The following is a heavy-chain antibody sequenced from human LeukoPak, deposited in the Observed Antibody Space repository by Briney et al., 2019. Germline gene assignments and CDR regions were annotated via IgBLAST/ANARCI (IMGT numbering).Heavy chain of an antibody. V-gene: IGHV4-39*01. CDR2: IYYSGST. CDR3: ARVTTIFGVAAFDAFDI. CDR1: GGSISSSSYY. D-gene: IGHD3-3*01. J-gene: IGHJ3*02. Sequence: SETLSLTCTVSGGSISSSSYYWGWIRQPPGKGLEWIGSIYYSGSTYYNPSLKSRVTISVDTSKNQFSLKLSSVTAADTAVYYCARVTTIFGVAAFDAFDIWGQGTMVTVSS.